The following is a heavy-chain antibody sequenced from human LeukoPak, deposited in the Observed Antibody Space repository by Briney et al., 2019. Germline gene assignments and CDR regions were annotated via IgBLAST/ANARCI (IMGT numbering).Heavy chain of an antibody. CDR3: ARIKWSAAND. CDR2: INPNNGDT. D-gene: IGHD6-13*01. V-gene: IGHV1-2*02. J-gene: IGHJ4*02. Sequence: ASMKVSCKASGYTFTGYYIHWARQAPGQGLEWMGWINPNNGDTNFDPKFQGRLTLSRDTSISTAYMELGRLRSDDTAVYYCARIKWSAANDWGQGTLVSVSS. CDR1: GYTFTGYY.